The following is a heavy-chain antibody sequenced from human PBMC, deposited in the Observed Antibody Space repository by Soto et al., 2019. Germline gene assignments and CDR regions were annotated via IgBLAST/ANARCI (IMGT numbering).Heavy chain of an antibody. CDR2: ISAYNGNT. CDR3: ARDRVLLWFGERNYWYFDL. V-gene: IGHV1-18*01. J-gene: IGHJ2*01. Sequence: SVKPSSTAPRYTFTSKGISSVQQSPGQGLEWMGWISAYNGNTNYAQKLQGRVTMTTDTSTSTAYMELRSLRSDDTAVYYCARDRVLLWFGERNYWYFDLWGRGTLVTVSS. CDR1: RYTFTSKG. D-gene: IGHD3-10*01.